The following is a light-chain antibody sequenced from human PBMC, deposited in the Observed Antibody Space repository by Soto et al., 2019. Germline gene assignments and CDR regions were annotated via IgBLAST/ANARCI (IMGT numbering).Light chain of an antibody. CDR2: DAS. CDR1: QSVGSD. J-gene: IGKJ4*01. CDR3: QQRSNWPPLLT. Sequence: ETVLTQSPATLSLSPGERATLSCRASQSVGSDLAWYQQKPGQAPRLLIYDASTRATGIPARFSGSGSGTDFTLTISSLETEDFAVYYWQQRSNWPPLLTFGGGTKVEIK. V-gene: IGKV3-11*01.